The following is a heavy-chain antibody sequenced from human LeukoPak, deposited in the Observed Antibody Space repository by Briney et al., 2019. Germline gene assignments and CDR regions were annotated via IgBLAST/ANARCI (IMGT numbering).Heavy chain of an antibody. Sequence: ASVKVSCKASGYTFTSYDINWVRQAAGQGLEWMGWMNPNSGNTGYAQKFQGRVTITRNTSISTAYMELSSLRSEDTAVYYCARDLTQTGDGDYWGQGTLVTVSS. J-gene: IGHJ4*02. D-gene: IGHD7-27*01. CDR2: MNPNSGNT. CDR3: ARDLTQTGDGDY. V-gene: IGHV1-8*03. CDR1: GYTFTSYD.